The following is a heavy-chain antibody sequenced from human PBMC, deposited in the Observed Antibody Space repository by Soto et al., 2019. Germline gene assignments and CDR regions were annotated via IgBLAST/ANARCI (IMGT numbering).Heavy chain of an antibody. CDR2: IYQSGSS. V-gene: IGHV4-30-2*01. CDR1: GGSFNSDDYS. J-gene: IGHJ5*02. CDR3: ARGGVYCSGGGCSWFDP. D-gene: IGHD2-15*01. Sequence: NPSETLSLTCAVSGGSFNSDDYSWSWIRQPPGKGLEWIGYIYQSGSSYYNPSLKSRVTISVDRSKKQFSLRLSSVTAADTAVYYCARGGVYCSGGGCSWFDPWGQGTLVTVSS.